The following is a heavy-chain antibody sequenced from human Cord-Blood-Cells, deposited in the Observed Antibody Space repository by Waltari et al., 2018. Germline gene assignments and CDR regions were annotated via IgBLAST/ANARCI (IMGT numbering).Heavy chain of an antibody. D-gene: IGHD6-13*01. J-gene: IGHJ3*02. Sequence: YIYYSGSTYYNPSLKSRVTISVDTSKNQFSLKLSSVTAADTAVYYCAGGRDSSSWSEAFDIWGQGTMVTVSS. CDR3: AGGRDSSSWSEAFDI. V-gene: IGHV4-31*02. CDR2: IYYSGST.